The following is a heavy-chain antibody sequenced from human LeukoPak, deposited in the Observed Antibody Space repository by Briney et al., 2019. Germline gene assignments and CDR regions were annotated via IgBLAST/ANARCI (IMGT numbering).Heavy chain of an antibody. V-gene: IGHV3-7*01. Sequence: PGGSLRLSCAASGFTFSSYWMSWVRQAPGKGLEWVANIKQDGSEKYYVDSVKGRFTISRDNAKNSLYLQMNSLRAEDTAVYYCAREVPHYYDSSGIFDYWGQGTLVTVSS. J-gene: IGHJ4*02. D-gene: IGHD3-22*01. CDR3: AREVPHYYDSSGIFDY. CDR2: IKQDGSEK. CDR1: GFTFSSYW.